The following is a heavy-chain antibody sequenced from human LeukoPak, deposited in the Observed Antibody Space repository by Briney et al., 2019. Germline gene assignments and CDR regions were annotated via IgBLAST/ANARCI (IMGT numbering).Heavy chain of an antibody. Sequence: ASVKVSCKASGYTFTCYYIHWVRQAPGQGREWVGLVNPNNGDTKYAQKFQGRVTMTRDTSVSTAYMELSRLTSDDTAVYYCARDSRVTNGDYWGQGTLVTVSS. J-gene: IGHJ4*02. CDR1: GYTFTCYY. CDR2: VNPNNGDT. V-gene: IGHV1-2*02. CDR3: ARDSRVTNGDY. D-gene: IGHD3-10*01.